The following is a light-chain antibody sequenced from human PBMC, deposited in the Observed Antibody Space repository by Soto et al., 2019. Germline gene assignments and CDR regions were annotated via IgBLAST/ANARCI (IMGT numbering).Light chain of an antibody. CDR3: AAWDDSLSGGEV. CDR2: EVS. J-gene: IGLJ1*01. Sequence: QSALTQPASLSGSPGQSITISCTGTSSDLNAFDYVSWYQHHPGKAPKLVIYEVSSRPSGVPDRFSGSKSGTSASLAISGLRSEDEADYYCAAWDDSLSGGEVFGTGTKLTVL. V-gene: IGLV2-14*01. CDR1: SSDLNAFDY.